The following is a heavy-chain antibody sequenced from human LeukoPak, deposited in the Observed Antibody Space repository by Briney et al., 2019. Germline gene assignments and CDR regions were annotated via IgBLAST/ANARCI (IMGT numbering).Heavy chain of an antibody. CDR3: ARDMEPDAFDI. CDR1: GIIFSSYE. Sequence: GGSLRLSCAASGIIFSSYEMSWVRQAPGKGLEWVSYISSSGSSIYYADSVKGRFTISRDNAKNSLYLQMNSLRAEDTAVYYCARDMEPDAFDIWGQGTMVTVSS. V-gene: IGHV3-48*03. J-gene: IGHJ3*02. CDR2: ISSSGSSI. D-gene: IGHD1-26*01.